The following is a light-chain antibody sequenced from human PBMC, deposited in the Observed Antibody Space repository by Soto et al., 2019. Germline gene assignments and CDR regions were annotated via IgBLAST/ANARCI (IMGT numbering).Light chain of an antibody. V-gene: IGKV1-5*03. CDR3: KQYSNYPLT. J-gene: IGKJ4*01. CDR2: KAS. CDR1: QSISYW. Sequence: DIQMTQSPSTLSASVGDRVTITCRASQSISYWLAWYQQKPGKAPNLLIYKASSLESGVTSRFSGSGSGTEFTLTINSLQPDDFATDYCKQYSNYPLTFGVGTKVEI.